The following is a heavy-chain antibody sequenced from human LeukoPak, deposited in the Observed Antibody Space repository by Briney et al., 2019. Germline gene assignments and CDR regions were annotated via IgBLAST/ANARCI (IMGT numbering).Heavy chain of an antibody. CDR3: ASLYYYDSSGSKN. V-gene: IGHV4-34*01. CDR2: INHSGST. CDR1: GGSFSGYY. J-gene: IGHJ4*02. D-gene: IGHD3-22*01. Sequence: SETLSLTCAVYGGSFSGYYWSWIRQPPGKGLEWIGEINHSGSTNYNPSLKSRVTISVDTSKNQFSLKLSSVTAADTAVYYCASLYYYDSSGSKNWGQGTLVTVSS.